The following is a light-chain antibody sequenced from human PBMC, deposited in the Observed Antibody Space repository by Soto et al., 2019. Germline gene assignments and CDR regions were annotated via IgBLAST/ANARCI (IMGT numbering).Light chain of an antibody. J-gene: IGKJ1*01. CDR3: QQSESTSWT. Sequence: LSASVGDRVKITCRASQYVSTWLAWYQQKPGKAPKVLIYDESKLDSGVPSRFSGTGSGTEFTLTISSLQPDDFATYYCQQSESTSWTFGQGTKVDIK. CDR1: QYVSTW. CDR2: DES. V-gene: IGKV1-5*01.